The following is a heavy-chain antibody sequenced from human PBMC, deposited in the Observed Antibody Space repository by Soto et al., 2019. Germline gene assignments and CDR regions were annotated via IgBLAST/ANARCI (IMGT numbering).Heavy chain of an antibody. Sequence: SETLSLTCAVSSGSISSSNWWSWVRQPPGKGLEWIGEIYHSGSTNYNPSLKSRVTISVDKSKNQFSLKLSSVTAADTTVYYCARVFFHYGDYEIGAVAGRRSYYYYMDVWGKGTTVTVSS. J-gene: IGHJ6*03. CDR1: SGSISSSNW. CDR2: IYHSGST. D-gene: IGHD4-17*01. V-gene: IGHV4-4*02. CDR3: ARVFFHYGDYEIGAVAGRRSYYYYMDV.